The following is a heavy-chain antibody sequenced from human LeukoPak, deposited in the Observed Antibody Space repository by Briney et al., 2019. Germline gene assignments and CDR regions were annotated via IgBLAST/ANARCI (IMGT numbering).Heavy chain of an antibody. D-gene: IGHD2-2*01. Sequence: SKTLSLTCAVYGGSFSGYYWSWIRQPPGKGLEWIGEINHSGSTNYNPSLKSRVTISVDTSKNQFSLKLSSVTAADTAVYYCARLMIVVVPAAGSYYYYMDVWGKGTTVTVSS. CDR1: GGSFSGYY. CDR3: ARLMIVVVPAAGSYYYYMDV. CDR2: INHSGST. V-gene: IGHV4-34*01. J-gene: IGHJ6*03.